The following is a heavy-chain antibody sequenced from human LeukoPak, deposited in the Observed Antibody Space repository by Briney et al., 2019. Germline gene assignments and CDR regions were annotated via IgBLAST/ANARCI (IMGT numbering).Heavy chain of an antibody. CDR1: GGSISSGGYY. Sequence: PSQTLSLTCTVSGGSISSGGYYWSWIRQPPGKGLEWIGYIYHSGSTYYNPSLKSRVTISVDRSKNQFSLKLSSVTAADTAVYYCARDDAMVSGMDYWGQGTLVTVSS. CDR3: ARDDAMVSGMDY. CDR2: IYHSGST. V-gene: IGHV4-30-2*01. D-gene: IGHD5-18*01. J-gene: IGHJ4*02.